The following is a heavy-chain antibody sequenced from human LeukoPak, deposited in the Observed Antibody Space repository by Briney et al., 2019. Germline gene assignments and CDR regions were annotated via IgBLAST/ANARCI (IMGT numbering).Heavy chain of an antibody. CDR2: ISKEGNDD. Sequence: GGSLRLSCAVSGFTFNIYGLHWARHAPGKGLEWLAFISKEGNDDYYADSVKGRFTISRDNSKKTLYLQMNSLRDEDTAVYYCAKLPTSYGDYGWDYWGQGTLVIVSS. D-gene: IGHD4-17*01. V-gene: IGHV3-30*18. J-gene: IGHJ4*02. CDR1: GFTFNIYG. CDR3: AKLPTSYGDYGWDY.